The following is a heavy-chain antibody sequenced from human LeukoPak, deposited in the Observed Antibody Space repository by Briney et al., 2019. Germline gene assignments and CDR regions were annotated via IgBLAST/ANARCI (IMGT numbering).Heavy chain of an antibody. CDR1: GFTFSIYA. Sequence: GGSLRLSCAASGFTFSIYAMSWVRQAPGKGLEWVSTSSKSGTTTYYPDSMKGRFTISRDNSKNTLYLQMNSLRAEDTAVYYCAKRDTSGSYYFDSWGQGTQVTVSS. D-gene: IGHD3-22*01. J-gene: IGHJ4*02. CDR2: SSKSGTTT. CDR3: AKRDTSGSYYFDS. V-gene: IGHV3-23*01.